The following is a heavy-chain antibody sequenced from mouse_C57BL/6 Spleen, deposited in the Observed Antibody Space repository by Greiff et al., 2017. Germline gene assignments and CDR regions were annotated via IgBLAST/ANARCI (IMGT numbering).Heavy chain of an antibody. CDR3: APGSSYGGFAY. CDR1: GYAFSSYW. CDR2: IYPGDGDT. J-gene: IGHJ3*01. V-gene: IGHV1-80*01. D-gene: IGHD1-1*01. Sequence: SGAELVKPGASVKISCKASGYAFSSYWMNWVKQRPGKGLEWIGQIYPGDGDTNYNGKFKGKATLTADKSSSTAYMQLSSLTSEDSAVYFCAPGSSYGGFAYWGQGTLVTVSA.